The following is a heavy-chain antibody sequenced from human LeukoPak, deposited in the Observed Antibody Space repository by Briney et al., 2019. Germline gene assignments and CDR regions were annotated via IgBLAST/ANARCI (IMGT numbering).Heavy chain of an antibody. CDR1: GYTFTSYY. CDR3: TTKVIRGNSGDDYDD. D-gene: IGHD5-12*01. Sequence: GASVKVSCKASGYTFTSYYMHWVRQAPGQGLGWMGIISPSGGSTSYAQKFQGRVTMTRDMSTSTVYMELSSLRSEDTAVYYCTTKVIRGNSGDDYDDWGQGTLVTVSS. V-gene: IGHV1-46*01. CDR2: ISPSGGST. J-gene: IGHJ4*02.